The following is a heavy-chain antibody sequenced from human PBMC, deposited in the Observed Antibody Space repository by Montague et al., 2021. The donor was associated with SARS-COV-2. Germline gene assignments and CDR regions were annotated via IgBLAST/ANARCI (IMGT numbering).Heavy chain of an antibody. Sequence: SLRLSCAASGFTFSSYSMNWVRQAPGKGLEWVSSISSSSSYIYYADSVKGRFTISRDNVKNSLYLQMNSLRAEDTAVYYCVRPRYIAAAGPEYFQHWGQGTLVTVSS. V-gene: IGHV3-21*01. CDR2: ISSSSSYI. J-gene: IGHJ1*01. CDR1: GFTFSSYS. CDR3: VRPRYIAAAGPEYFQH. D-gene: IGHD6-13*01.